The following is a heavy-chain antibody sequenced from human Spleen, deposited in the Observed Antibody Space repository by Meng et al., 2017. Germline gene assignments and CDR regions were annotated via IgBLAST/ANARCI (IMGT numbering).Heavy chain of an antibody. CDR2: IYHNGDT. J-gene: IGHJ6*02. CDR3: ARVGDLDQQLQYYYYGMDV. CDR1: DDSISSYY. Sequence: SETLSLTCTVSDDSISSYYWNWIRQPPGKGLEWIGFIYHNGDTNYNPSLKSRVTISVDTSKNQFSLKLVSVTAADTAVYYCARVGDLDQQLQYYYYGMDVWGQGTTVTVSS. V-gene: IGHV4-59*01. D-gene: IGHD2-2*01.